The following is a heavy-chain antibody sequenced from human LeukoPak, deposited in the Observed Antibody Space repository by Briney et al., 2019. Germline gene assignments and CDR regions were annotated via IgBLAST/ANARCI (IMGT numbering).Heavy chain of an antibody. Sequence: SETLSLTCTVSGGSISSSSYYWGWIRQPPGMGLDWIGSIYYSRSTYYNPSVKSRVTISVDTPKNQFSLKLSSVTAADTAVYFCARDGVITIFGVAYNWFDPWGQGTLVTVSS. CDR3: ARDGVITIFGVAYNWFDP. V-gene: IGHV4-39*07. CDR1: GGSISSSSYY. D-gene: IGHD3-3*01. J-gene: IGHJ5*02. CDR2: IYYSRST.